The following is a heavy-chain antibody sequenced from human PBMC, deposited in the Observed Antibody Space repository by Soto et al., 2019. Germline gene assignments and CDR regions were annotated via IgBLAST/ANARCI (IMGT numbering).Heavy chain of an antibody. CDR1: GDTFSTYT. Sequence: QVQLVQSGAEVKKPGSSVKVSCKASGDTFSTYTISWVRQAPGQGLEWMGKIIPVLGITHYAQKFEGRVTMTADKSTDTAYMGVSSLRSEDTAVYYCARWGELSPHFDHWGQGTLVTVSS. CDR2: IIPVLGIT. CDR3: ARWGELSPHFDH. J-gene: IGHJ4*02. V-gene: IGHV1-69*02. D-gene: IGHD3-16*02.